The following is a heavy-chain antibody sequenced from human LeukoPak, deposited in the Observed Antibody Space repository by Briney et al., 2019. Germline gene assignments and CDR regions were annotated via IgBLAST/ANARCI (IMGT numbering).Heavy chain of an antibody. Sequence: PGRSLRLSCAASGFIFSSYGMHWVRQAPGKGLEWVAVIWNDGSNKYYADSVKGRFTISRDNSKNTLYLQMNSLRAEDTAVYYCAKDGGYCSSTSCYDYYYMDVWGKGTTVTVSS. CDR3: AKDGGYCSSTSCYDYYYMDV. CDR1: GFIFSSYG. D-gene: IGHD2-2*01. V-gene: IGHV3-33*06. J-gene: IGHJ6*03. CDR2: IWNDGSNK.